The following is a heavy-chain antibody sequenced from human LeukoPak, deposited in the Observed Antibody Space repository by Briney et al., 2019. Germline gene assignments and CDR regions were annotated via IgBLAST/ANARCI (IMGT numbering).Heavy chain of an antibody. Sequence: SETLSLTCTVSGGSISSYYWSWIRQPPGKGLEWIGYIYYSGSTNYNPSLKSRVTISVDTSKNQFSLKLSSVTAADTAVYYCAREGIAAPETNWFDPWGQGTLVTVSS. CDR2: IYYSGST. V-gene: IGHV4-59*01. CDR1: GGSISSYY. CDR3: AREGIAAPETNWFDP. J-gene: IGHJ5*02. D-gene: IGHD6-13*01.